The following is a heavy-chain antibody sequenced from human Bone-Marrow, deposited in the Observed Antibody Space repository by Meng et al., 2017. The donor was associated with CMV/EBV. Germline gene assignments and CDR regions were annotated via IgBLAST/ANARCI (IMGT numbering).Heavy chain of an antibody. D-gene: IGHD6-19*01. CDR1: GFTFSSYW. CDR3: TRHEEKYSSGWYPDY. CDR2: IKQDGSEK. V-gene: IGHV3-7*03. Sequence: GESLKISCAASGFTFSSYWMSWVRQAPGKGLEWVANIKQDGSEKYYVDSVKGRFTISRDDSKNTAYLQMNSLKTEDTAVYYCTRHEEKYSSGWYPDYWGQGTLVTVSS. J-gene: IGHJ4*02.